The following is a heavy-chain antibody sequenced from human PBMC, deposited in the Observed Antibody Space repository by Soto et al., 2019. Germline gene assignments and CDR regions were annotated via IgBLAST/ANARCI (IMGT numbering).Heavy chain of an antibody. D-gene: IGHD6-13*01. CDR2: ISAYNGNT. J-gene: IGHJ4*02. CDR1: GYTFASYG. CDR3: AKDLRAPVPIAAAILDY. V-gene: IGHV1-18*01. Sequence: GASVKVSCKASGYTFASYGISWVRQAPGQGLEWMGWISAYNGNTNYAQKLQGRVTMTTDTSTSTAYMELRSLRAEDTAVYYCAKDLRAPVPIAAAILDYWGQGTLVTVSS.